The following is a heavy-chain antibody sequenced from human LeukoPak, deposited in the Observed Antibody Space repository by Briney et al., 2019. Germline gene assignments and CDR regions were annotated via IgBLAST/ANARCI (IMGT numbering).Heavy chain of an antibody. J-gene: IGHJ4*02. D-gene: IGHD6-19*01. CDR2: ISSGCDDI. CDR3: ARWLSGWFGPSAYY. Sequence: GSLRLSCAASGFPFPNYERSWVRRAPGKGLEGVSFISSGCDDIQYPDSVKGRFTIYRDKAQESLSLQLNSLRVEDTVIYYCARWLSGWFGPSAYYWGQGTQVTVYS. V-gene: IGHV3-48*03. CDR1: GFPFPNYE.